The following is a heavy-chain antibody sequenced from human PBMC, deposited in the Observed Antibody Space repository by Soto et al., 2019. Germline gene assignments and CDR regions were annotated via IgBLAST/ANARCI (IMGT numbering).Heavy chain of an antibody. V-gene: IGHV3-23*01. Sequence: EVQLLESGGGLEQPGGSLRLSCAASGFTFSSYAMSWVRQAPGKGLEWVSAISGSGYSTYYADSVKGRFTISRDNSKNTLYLQMNSLRAEDTAVYYCATTREISSGYPPWVDYGMDVWGQGNTVTVSS. CDR3: ATTREISSGYPPWVDYGMDV. CDR1: GFTFSSYA. D-gene: IGHD3-22*01. CDR2: ISGSGYST. J-gene: IGHJ6*02.